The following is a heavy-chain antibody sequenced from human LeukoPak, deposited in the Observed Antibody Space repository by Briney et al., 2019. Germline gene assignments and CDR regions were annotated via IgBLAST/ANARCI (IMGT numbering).Heavy chain of an antibody. CDR3: ARGPSGYDFIYYYYGMDV. Sequence: ASVKVSCKASGYTFTMYYLHWVRQAPGQGLEWMGRIIPILGIANYAQKFQGRVTITADKSTSTAYMELSSLRSEDTAVYYCARGPSGYDFIYYYYGMDVWGQGTTVTVSS. CDR2: IIPILGIA. V-gene: IGHV1-69*04. D-gene: IGHD5-12*01. CDR1: GYTFTMYY. J-gene: IGHJ6*02.